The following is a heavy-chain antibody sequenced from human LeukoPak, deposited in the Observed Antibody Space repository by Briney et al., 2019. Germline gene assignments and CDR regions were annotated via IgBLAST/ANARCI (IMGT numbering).Heavy chain of an antibody. CDR1: GLSFSNYW. V-gene: IGHV3-7*01. D-gene: IGHD3-10*01. Sequence: GGSLRLSCAASGLSFSNYWMTWARQAPGKGLEWVANTNQDGSQKNYLDSVRGRFTISRDNAKSSLYLQMNSLRVDDTAVYFCLGSASYTHWGQGTLVTVSS. CDR3: LGSASYTH. CDR2: TNQDGSQK. J-gene: IGHJ4*02.